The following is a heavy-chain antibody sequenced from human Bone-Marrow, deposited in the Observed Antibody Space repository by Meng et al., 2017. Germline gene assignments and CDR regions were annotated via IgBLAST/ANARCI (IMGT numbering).Heavy chain of an antibody. J-gene: IGHJ4*02. CDR1: GFTVGGYG. Sequence: VECGGGVVDAGGAGGLPWGGCGFTVGGYGMRWGRQAPGKGLEWVAVIWYDGSNKYYADSVKGRFTISRDNSKNTLYLQMNSLRAEDTAVYYCARDGDYWGQGTLVTVSS. V-gene: IGHV3-33*01. CDR2: IWYDGSNK. CDR3: ARDGDY.